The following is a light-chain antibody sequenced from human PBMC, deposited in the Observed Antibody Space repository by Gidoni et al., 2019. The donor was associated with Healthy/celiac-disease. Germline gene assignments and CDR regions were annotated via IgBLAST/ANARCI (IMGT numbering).Light chain of an antibody. V-gene: IGLV1-47*01. CDR1: SSNIGSNS. J-gene: IGLJ1*01. CDR3: SSWDDRLSGYV. CDR2: RNN. Sequence: QSVLTQPPSASGTPGQRVTISCSGSSSNIGSNSVYWYQQLPGTAPKLLIFRNNQRPSGVPDRFSVSKSGTSASLAISVLRSDDESDYYCSSWDDRLSGYVFGTGTKFTVL.